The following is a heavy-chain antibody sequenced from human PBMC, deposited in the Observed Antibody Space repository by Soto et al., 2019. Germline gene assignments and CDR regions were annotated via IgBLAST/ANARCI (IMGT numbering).Heavy chain of an antibody. D-gene: IGHD3-16*02. CDR3: ASGAFPTWGTYPLDY. J-gene: IGHJ4*02. V-gene: IGHV3-7*01. Sequence: EVQLVESGGGLVQPGGSLRLSCAASGFTFTSYWMTWVRQAPGKGLEWVANIKQDGGEKYYVGSVKGRFTISRDNAENSLYLQLARLRAEDAAVYSRASGAFPTWGTYPLDYWGQGTLVTASS. CDR1: GFTFTSYW. CDR2: IKQDGGEK.